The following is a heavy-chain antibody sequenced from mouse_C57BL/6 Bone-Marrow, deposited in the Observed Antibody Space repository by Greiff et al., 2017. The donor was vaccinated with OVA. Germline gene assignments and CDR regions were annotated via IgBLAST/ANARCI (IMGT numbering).Heavy chain of an antibody. V-gene: IGHV5-6*01. CDR2: ISSGGSYT. D-gene: IGHD3-2*02. Sequence: EVKLMESGGDLVKPGGSLKLSCAAFGFTFSSYGMSWVRQTPDKRLEWVATISSGGSYTYYPDSVKGRFTISRDNAKNTLYLQMSSLKSEDTAMYYCARQLRLRRFAYWGQGTLVTVSA. CDR1: GFTFSSYG. J-gene: IGHJ3*01. CDR3: ARQLRLRRFAY.